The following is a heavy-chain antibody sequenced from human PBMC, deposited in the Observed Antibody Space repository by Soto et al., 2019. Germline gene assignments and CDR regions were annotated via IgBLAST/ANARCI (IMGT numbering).Heavy chain of an antibody. J-gene: IGHJ6*02. D-gene: IGHD3-10*01. Sequence: QVQLVESGGGVVQPGRSLRLSCAASGFTFSSYGMHWVRQAPGKGLEWVAVIWYDGSNKYYADSVKGRFTISRDNSKNTLYLQMNSLRAEDTAVYYCARDRGLRGSGSYYRPLQYYYYGMDVWGQGTTVTVSS. CDR2: IWYDGSNK. CDR1: GFTFSSYG. CDR3: ARDRGLRGSGSYYRPLQYYYYGMDV. V-gene: IGHV3-33*01.